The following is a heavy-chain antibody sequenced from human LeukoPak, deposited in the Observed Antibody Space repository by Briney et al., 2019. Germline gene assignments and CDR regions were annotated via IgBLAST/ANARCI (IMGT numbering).Heavy chain of an antibody. V-gene: IGHV4-39*01. CDR2: IYYSGST. J-gene: IGHJ4*02. D-gene: IGHD6-19*01. CDR3: ARHVGYSSGWSDY. Sequence: SETLSLTCTVSGGSISSSSYYWGWIRQPPGKGLEWIGSIYYSGSTYYNPSLKSRVTIYVDTSKNQFSLKLSSVTAADTAVYYCARHVGYSSGWSDYWGQGTLVTVSS. CDR1: GGSISSSSYY.